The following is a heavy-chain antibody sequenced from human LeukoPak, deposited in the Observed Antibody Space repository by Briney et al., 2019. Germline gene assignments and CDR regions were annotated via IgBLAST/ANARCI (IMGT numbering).Heavy chain of an antibody. Sequence: GGSLRLSCAASGFTFRSHGMHWVRQAPGKGLEWVAGIWYDGSNEDYADSVKGRFTISRDNSKDTLYLQMNSLRVEDTAVYYCARDGQNGSPYATDVWGQGTTVTVSS. CDR1: GFTFRSHG. CDR2: IWYDGSNE. J-gene: IGHJ6*02. CDR3: ARDGQNGSPYATDV. D-gene: IGHD3-10*01. V-gene: IGHV3-33*01.